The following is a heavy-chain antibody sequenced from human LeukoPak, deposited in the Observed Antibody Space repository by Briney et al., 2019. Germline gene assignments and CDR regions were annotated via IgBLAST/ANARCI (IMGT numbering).Heavy chain of an antibody. J-gene: IGHJ4*02. D-gene: IGHD3-22*01. Sequence: PSETLSLTCTVSGGSISGYFWSWIRQPPGKGLEWIGFLYYSGSTNYNPSLKSRVTLSVDTSKNQFSLKLSSVTAADTAVYYCARGLGSYYDSSGYHYARFDYWGQGTLVTVSS. CDR3: ARGLGSYYDSSGYHYARFDY. V-gene: IGHV4-59*01. CDR1: GGSISGYF. CDR2: LYYSGST.